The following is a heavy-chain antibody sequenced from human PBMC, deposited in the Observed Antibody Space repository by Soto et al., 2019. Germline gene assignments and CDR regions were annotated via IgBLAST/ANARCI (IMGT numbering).Heavy chain of an antibody. Sequence: GGSLSLSCAASGVSFSSYSMHWVRQTPGKGLEWVSSISSSSSYIYYADSVKGRFTISRDNAKNSLYLQMNSLRAEDTAVYYCARYSEWLGDAFDIWGQGTMVTVAS. CDR2: ISSSSSYI. CDR3: ARYSEWLGDAFDI. D-gene: IGHD3-9*01. J-gene: IGHJ3*02. V-gene: IGHV3-21*01. CDR1: GVSFSSYS.